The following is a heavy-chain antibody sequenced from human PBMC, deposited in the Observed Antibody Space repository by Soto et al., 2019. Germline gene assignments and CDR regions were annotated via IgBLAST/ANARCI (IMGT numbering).Heavy chain of an antibody. CDR3: AKWLRDYGDYEFDY. CDR2: ISYDGSNK. V-gene: IGHV3-30*18. D-gene: IGHD4-17*01. Sequence: GGSLILSCAASGFTFSSYGMHWGRQAPGKGLEWVAVISYDGSNKYYADSVKGRFTISRDNSKNTLYLQMNSLRAEDTAVYYCAKWLRDYGDYEFDYWGQGTLVTVSS. J-gene: IGHJ4*02. CDR1: GFTFSSYG.